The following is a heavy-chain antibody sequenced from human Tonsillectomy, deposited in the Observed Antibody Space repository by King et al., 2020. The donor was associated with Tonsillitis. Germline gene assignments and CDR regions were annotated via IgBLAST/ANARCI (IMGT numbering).Heavy chain of an antibody. D-gene: IGHD4-23*01. CDR3: ASGPAYYGGKVTHH. J-gene: IGHJ1*01. Sequence: QVQLQESGPGLVKPSETLSLTCTVSGGSVSSSYCSWIRQPAGKGLEWVGYVYYSQNTNYNPSLKSRVTISADTSKNQFSLTLSSVTAADTAVYYCASGPAYYGGKVTHHWGQGTLVTVSS. V-gene: IGHV4-59*02. CDR2: VYYSQNT. CDR1: GGSVSSSY.